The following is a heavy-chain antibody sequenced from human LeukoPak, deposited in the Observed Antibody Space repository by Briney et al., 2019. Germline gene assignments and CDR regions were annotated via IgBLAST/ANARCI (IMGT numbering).Heavy chain of an antibody. V-gene: IGHV1-69*01. J-gene: IGHJ4*02. CDR3: ARDTEGRGSYWGGVGFDY. CDR2: IIPIFGTA. D-gene: IGHD1-26*01. CDR1: GGTFSSYA. Sequence: GSSVKVSCKASGGTFSSYAISWVRQAPGQGLEWMGGIIPIFGTANYAQKFQGRVTITADESTSTAYMELSSLRSEDTAVDYCARDTEGRGSYWGGVGFDYWGQGTLVTVSS.